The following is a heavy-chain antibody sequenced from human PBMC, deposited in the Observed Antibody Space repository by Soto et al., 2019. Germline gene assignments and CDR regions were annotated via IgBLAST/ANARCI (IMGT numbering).Heavy chain of an antibody. CDR1: GLTVSSNY. J-gene: IGHJ3*02. D-gene: IGHD5-18*01. CDR2: IYSGGST. Sequence: EVQLVESGGGLIQPGGSLRLSCAASGLTVSSNYMSWVRQAPGKGLEWVAIIYSGGSTYYADSVKGRLTISRDNSRNTLYLQMNNLRAEDTAVYYCARDFRLDTAMLHDAFDIWGQGTMVTVSS. V-gene: IGHV3-53*01. CDR3: ARDFRLDTAMLHDAFDI.